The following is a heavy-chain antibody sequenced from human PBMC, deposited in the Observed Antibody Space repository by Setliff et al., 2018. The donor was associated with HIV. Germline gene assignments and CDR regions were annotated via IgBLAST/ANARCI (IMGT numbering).Heavy chain of an antibody. J-gene: IGHJ3*02. CDR3: ARDQLGTPGYDVFDI. CDR2: ISGGGDSI. V-gene: IGHV3-23*01. CDR1: GFTFSSYA. D-gene: IGHD3-9*01. Sequence: GGSLRLSCAASGFTFSSYAMSWVRQAPGKGLEWVSSISGGGDSIYYTDSVKGRFTISRDNSQNTLYLQMNSLRVEDTGVYYCARDQLGTPGYDVFDIWGRGNAGHRLL.